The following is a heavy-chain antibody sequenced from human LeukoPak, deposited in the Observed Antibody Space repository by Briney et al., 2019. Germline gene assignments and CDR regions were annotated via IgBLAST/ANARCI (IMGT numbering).Heavy chain of an antibody. V-gene: IGHV3-30-3*01. CDR1: GFTFSSYA. D-gene: IGHD1-26*01. Sequence: GGSLRLSCAASGFTFSSYAMHWVRQAPGKGLEWVAVISYDGSNKYYADSVKGRFTISRDNSKNTLYLQMNSLRAEDTAVYYCARLWELMGFDYWGQGTLVTVSS. J-gene: IGHJ4*02. CDR2: ISYDGSNK. CDR3: ARLWELMGFDY.